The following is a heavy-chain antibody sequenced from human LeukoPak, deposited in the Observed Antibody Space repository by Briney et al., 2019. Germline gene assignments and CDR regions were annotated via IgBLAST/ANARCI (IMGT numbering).Heavy chain of an antibody. D-gene: IGHD1-26*01. Sequence: SETLSLTCTVSGGSINSYYWRSIRQPPGKGLEWIGCIHHGVSPTYNPSLKSRVTMSVDTSKNQFSLKVNSVTAADTAVYYCARDILMVGATHYFDYWGQGTLVTVSS. CDR3: ARDILMVGATHYFDY. J-gene: IGHJ4*02. CDR2: IHHGVSP. V-gene: IGHV4-59*01. CDR1: GGSINSYY.